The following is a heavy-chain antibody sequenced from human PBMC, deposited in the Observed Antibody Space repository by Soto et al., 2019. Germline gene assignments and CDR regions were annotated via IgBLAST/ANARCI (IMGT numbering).Heavy chain of an antibody. CDR3: ARLLTEGATYREDAFDM. Sequence: ASVKVSCKTSGYTFTSHGISWVRQAPGQGLEWMGWISTYNGKTDYAQKFQGRVTMTADTRTSTVYMEVRSLHSDDTAVYYCARLLTEGATYREDAFDMWGQGTKVTGSS. D-gene: IGHD1-26*01. J-gene: IGHJ3*02. CDR1: GYTFTSHG. CDR2: ISTYNGKT. V-gene: IGHV1-18*01.